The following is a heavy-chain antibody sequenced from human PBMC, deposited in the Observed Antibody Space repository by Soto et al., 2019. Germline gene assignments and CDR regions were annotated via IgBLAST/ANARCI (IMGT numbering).Heavy chain of an antibody. V-gene: IGHV1-46*01. CDR1: GYTFTSYY. CDR2: INPSGGST. J-gene: IGHJ6*02. Sequence: ASVKVSCKASGYTFTSYYMHWVRQAPGQGLEWMGIINPSGGSTSYAQKFQGRVTMTRDTSTSTVYMGLSSLRSEDTAVYYCARGLYFDWPSHYYGMDVWGQGTTVTVSS. CDR3: ARGLYFDWPSHYYGMDV. D-gene: IGHD3-9*01.